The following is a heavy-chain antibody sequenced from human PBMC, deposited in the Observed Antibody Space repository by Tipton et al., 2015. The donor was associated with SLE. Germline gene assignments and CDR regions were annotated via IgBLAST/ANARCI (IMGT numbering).Heavy chain of an antibody. CDR3: AKDRGEDNYYYMDV. Sequence: SLRLSCVASGFSFSDYGMHWVRQAPGKGLDWVAFIRYDGFIEYYEDSVKGRFTISRDNSKNTLYLQMNSLRAEDTAVYYCAKDRGEDNYYYMDVWGKGTTVTVSS. CDR2: IRYDGFIE. J-gene: IGHJ6*03. CDR1: GFSFSDYG. D-gene: IGHD3-3*01. V-gene: IGHV3-30*02.